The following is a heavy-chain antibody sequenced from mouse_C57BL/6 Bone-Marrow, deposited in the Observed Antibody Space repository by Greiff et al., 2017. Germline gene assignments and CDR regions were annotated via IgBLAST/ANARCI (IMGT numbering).Heavy chain of an antibody. CDR3: AKYYYGSSYGAY. V-gene: IGHV1-64*01. Sequence: QVQLKESGAELVKPGASVKLSCKASGYTFTSYWMHWVKQRPGQGLEWIGMIHPNSGSTNYNEKFKSKATLTVDKSSSTAYMQLSSLTSEDSAVYYCAKYYYGSSYGAYWGQGTLVTVSA. J-gene: IGHJ3*01. CDR2: IHPNSGST. CDR1: GYTFTSYW. D-gene: IGHD1-1*01.